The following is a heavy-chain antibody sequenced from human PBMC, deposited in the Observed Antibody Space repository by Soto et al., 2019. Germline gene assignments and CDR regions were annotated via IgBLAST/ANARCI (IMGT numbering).Heavy chain of an antibody. D-gene: IGHD7-27*01. J-gene: IGHJ3*02. CDR2: IYSGGST. Sequence: GGSLRLSCAASGFTVSSNYMSWVRQAPGKGLEWVSVIYSGGSTYYADSVKGRFTISRDNSKNTLYLQMNSLRAEDTAVYYCARDHLGTLDAFDIWGQGTMVTVSS. CDR1: GFTVSSNY. CDR3: ARDHLGTLDAFDI. V-gene: IGHV3-66*01.